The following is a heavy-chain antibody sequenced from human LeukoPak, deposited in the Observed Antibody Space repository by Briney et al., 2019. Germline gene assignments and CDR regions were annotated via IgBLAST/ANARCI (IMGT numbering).Heavy chain of an antibody. J-gene: IGHJ4*02. CDR3: ARDYYYDSTGSYSAPGY. Sequence: ASVKVSRKASGYGFTGYYMHWVRQAPGQGLEWMGWINPNSGGTNYAQKFQGRVTMTRDTSISTAYMELSRLRSDDTAVYYCARDYYYDSTGSYSAPGYWGQGTLVTVSS. CDR1: GYGFTGYY. D-gene: IGHD3-22*01. V-gene: IGHV1-2*02. CDR2: INPNSGGT.